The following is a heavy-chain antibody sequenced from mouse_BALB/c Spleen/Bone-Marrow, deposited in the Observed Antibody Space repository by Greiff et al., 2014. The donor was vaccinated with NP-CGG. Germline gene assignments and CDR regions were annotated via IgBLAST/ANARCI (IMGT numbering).Heavy chain of an antibody. Sequence: EVQLQQSGGDLVKPGGSLKLSCAASGFTFSTYGMSWVRQTPDKRLEWVATISSGGGYTYYPDSVKGRFTISRDNAKNTLYLQMSSLKSEDTAMYYCTRQGNWDRYAMDYWGQGTSVTVSS. CDR1: GFTFSTYG. CDR2: ISSGGGYT. CDR3: TRQGNWDRYAMDY. V-gene: IGHV5-6*01. J-gene: IGHJ4*01. D-gene: IGHD4-1*01.